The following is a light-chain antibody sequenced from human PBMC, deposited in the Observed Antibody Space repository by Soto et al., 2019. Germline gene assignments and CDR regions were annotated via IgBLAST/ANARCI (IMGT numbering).Light chain of an antibody. Sequence: QSALTQPASVSGSPGQSITISCTGTATDIGAYNYVSWYQQHPNKAPKLMIYDVSNRPSGVSNRFSGSKSGNTASLTISGLQAEDEADYYCSSYTTNTTLIFGGGTKVTVL. V-gene: IGLV2-14*03. CDR1: ATDIGAYNY. CDR3: SSYTTNTTLI. CDR2: DVS. J-gene: IGLJ2*01.